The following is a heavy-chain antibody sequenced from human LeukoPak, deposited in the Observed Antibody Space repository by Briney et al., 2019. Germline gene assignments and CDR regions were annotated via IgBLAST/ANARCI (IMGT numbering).Heavy chain of an antibody. CDR2: IYWDDDK. CDR1: GFSLTTSGVG. CDR3: AHFKRWTDAFDI. D-gene: IGHD2-15*01. J-gene: IGHJ3*02. V-gene: IGHV2-5*02. Sequence: SGPTLANPTQTLTLTCTFSGFSLTTSGVGLGWIRQPPGKALEWLALIYWDDDKRYSPSLKSRLTITKDTSKNQVVLTMTKMDPVDTATYYCAHFKRWTDAFDIWGQGTMVTVSS.